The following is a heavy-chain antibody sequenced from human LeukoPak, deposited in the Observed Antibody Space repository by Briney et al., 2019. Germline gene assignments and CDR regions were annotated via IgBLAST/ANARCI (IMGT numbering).Heavy chain of an antibody. CDR1: GFTFSSYS. J-gene: IGHJ6*02. Sequence: GGSLRLSCAASGFTFSSYSLNWFRQAPGKGLEWVSSINSDSHYIYYSDSTKGHFTISRDNAENSLFLHMNSLRAEDSAVYFCARIFPGSGIKRNYGMDVWGQGTTVTVSS. V-gene: IGHV3-21*01. CDR3: ARIFPGSGIKRNYGMDV. D-gene: IGHD3-10*01. CDR2: INSDSHYI.